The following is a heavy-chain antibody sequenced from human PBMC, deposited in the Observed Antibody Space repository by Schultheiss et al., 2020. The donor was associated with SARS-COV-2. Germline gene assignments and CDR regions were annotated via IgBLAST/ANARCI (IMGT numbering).Heavy chain of an antibody. CDR2: ISSSSSYI. Sequence: GESLKISCAASGFTFSDYYMSWIRQAPGKGLEWVSSISSSSSYIYYADSVKGRFTISRDNAKNSLYLQMNSLRAEDTAVYYCARGDHDFGDYWGQGTLVTVSS. CDR3: ARGDHDFGDY. V-gene: IGHV3-11*06. D-gene: IGHD3-3*01. J-gene: IGHJ4*02. CDR1: GFTFSDYY.